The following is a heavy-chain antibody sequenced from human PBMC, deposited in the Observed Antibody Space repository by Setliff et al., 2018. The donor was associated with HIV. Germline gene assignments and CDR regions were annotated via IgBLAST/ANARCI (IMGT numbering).Heavy chain of an antibody. J-gene: IGHJ3*02. CDR1: GYTFTAYG. V-gene: IGHV1-18*04. CDR2: MSAYSGDT. CDR3: VRGYYYDKTGYGTFDI. D-gene: IGHD3-22*01. Sequence: ASVKVSCKASGYTFTAYGITWVRQAPGQGLEWMGWMSAYSGDTKYAQKIQGRVNMTRDTSTNTAYVELRSLRFDDTALYYCVRGYYYDKTGYGTFDIWGQGTVVTVSS.